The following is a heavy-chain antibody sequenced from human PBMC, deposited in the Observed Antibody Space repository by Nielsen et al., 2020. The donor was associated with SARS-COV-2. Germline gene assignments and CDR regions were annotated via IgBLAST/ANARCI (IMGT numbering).Heavy chain of an antibody. D-gene: IGHD3-22*01. V-gene: IGHV1-8*02. Sequence: ASVKVSCKASGYTFTDYYIHWVRQATGQGLEWMGWMNPKTGTAGYAQKFQGRLTMTRNTSISTAYMELSSLRSEDTAVYYCARAPGYSSGPPRNWFDPWGQGTLVTVSS. CDR1: GYTFTDYY. CDR2: MNPKTGTA. CDR3: ARAPGYSSGPPRNWFDP. J-gene: IGHJ5*02.